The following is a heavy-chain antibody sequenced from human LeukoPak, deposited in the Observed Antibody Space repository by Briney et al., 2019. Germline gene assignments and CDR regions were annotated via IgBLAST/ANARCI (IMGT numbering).Heavy chain of an antibody. J-gene: IGHJ4*02. V-gene: IGHV4-59*08. D-gene: IGHD2-8*01. CDR3: ARRAPYRYEWSTLDY. CDR1: GGSISSYY. Sequence: SETLSLTCTVSGGSISSYYWSWIRQPPGKGLEWIGYIYYSGSTNYNPSLKSRVTISVDTSKNQFSLKLSSVTAADTAVYYCARRAPYRYEWSTLDYWGQGTLVTVSS. CDR2: IYYSGST.